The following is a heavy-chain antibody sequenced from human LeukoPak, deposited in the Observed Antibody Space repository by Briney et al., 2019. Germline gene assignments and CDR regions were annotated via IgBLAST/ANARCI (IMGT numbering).Heavy chain of an antibody. CDR3: TRVLVRTTDYYFDY. D-gene: IGHD4-11*01. CDR2: IRTKAYGGTT. CDR1: GFTFGDYA. J-gene: IGHJ4*02. V-gene: IGHV3-49*04. Sequence: GGSLRLSCTASGFTFGDYAMSWVRQAPGKGLEWVGFIRTKAYGGTTKYAASVKNKFTISRDDSKSIAYLQMNSLKTEDTAVYFCTRVLVRTTDYYFDYWGQGTLVTVSS.